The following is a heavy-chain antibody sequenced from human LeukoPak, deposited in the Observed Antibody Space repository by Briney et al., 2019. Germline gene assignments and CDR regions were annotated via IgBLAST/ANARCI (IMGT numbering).Heavy chain of an antibody. Sequence: GGSLRLSCAASGFTFDDYAMHWVRQAPGKGLEWVSGISWNSGSIGYADSVKGRFTISRDNAKNSLYLQMNSLRAEDTALYYCAKDISHFDYYDSAEGFDPWGQGTLVTVSS. CDR2: ISWNSGSI. CDR1: GFTFDDYA. J-gene: IGHJ5*02. CDR3: AKDISHFDYYDSAEGFDP. V-gene: IGHV3-9*01. D-gene: IGHD3-22*01.